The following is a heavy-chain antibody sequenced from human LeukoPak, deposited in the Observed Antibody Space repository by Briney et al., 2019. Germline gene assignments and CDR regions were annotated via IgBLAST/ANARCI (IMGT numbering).Heavy chain of an antibody. J-gene: IGHJ4*02. D-gene: IGHD5-12*01. CDR3: LHIGYDRLFDY. CDR2: INSDGSST. V-gene: IGHV3-74*01. CDR1: GFTFSSYW. Sequence: GGPLRLSCAASGFTFSSYWMPWVRQAPGKGLVWVSRINSDGSSTSYADSVKGRFTISRHNAKNTLYLQMNSLIPEDTAVYYCLHIGYDRLFDYCGQGTLVTVSS.